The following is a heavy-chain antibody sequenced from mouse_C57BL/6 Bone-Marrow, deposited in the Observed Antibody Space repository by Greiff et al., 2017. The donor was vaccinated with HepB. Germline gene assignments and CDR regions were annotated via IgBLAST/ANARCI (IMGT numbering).Heavy chain of an antibody. Sequence: VQLQQSGAELVRPGASVKLSCTASGFNIKDYYMHWVKQRPEQGLEWIGRIDPEDGDTEYAPKFQGKATMTADTSSNTAYLQLSSLTSEDTAGYYGTTLNYYGSSDWYFDVWGTGTTVTVSS. CDR2: IDPEDGDT. V-gene: IGHV14-1*01. CDR3: TTLNYYGSSDWYFDV. J-gene: IGHJ1*03. CDR1: GFNIKDYY. D-gene: IGHD1-1*01.